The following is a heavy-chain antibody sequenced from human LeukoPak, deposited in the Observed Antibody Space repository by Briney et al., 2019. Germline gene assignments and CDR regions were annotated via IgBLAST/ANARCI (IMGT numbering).Heavy chain of an antibody. CDR2: IYYSGST. Sequence: PSETLSLTCTVSGGSISSSSCYWGWIRQPPGKGLEWIGSIYYSGSTYYNPSLKSRVTISVDTSKNQFSLKLSSVTAADTAVYYCARRVIVPSGYFFDYWGQGTLVTVSS. CDR3: ARRVIVPSGYFFDY. J-gene: IGHJ4*02. D-gene: IGHD3-22*01. CDR1: GGSISSSSCY. V-gene: IGHV4-39*01.